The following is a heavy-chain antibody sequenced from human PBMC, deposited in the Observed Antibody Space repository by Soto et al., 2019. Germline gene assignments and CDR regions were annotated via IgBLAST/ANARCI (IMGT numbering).Heavy chain of an antibody. Sequence: QVHLQESGPGLVKPSETLSLTCIVSGGSISSYYWSWIRQPPGKGLELIGYGYHSGDTNYNPSLKSPATMSVDTSQNQFSLKVKSVTAAATAVYYCAIGPGWSWYFDLWGRGTLVTVSS. D-gene: IGHD6-19*01. J-gene: IGHJ2*01. CDR1: GGSISSYY. CDR3: AIGPGWSWYFDL. V-gene: IGHV4-59*01. CDR2: GYHSGDT.